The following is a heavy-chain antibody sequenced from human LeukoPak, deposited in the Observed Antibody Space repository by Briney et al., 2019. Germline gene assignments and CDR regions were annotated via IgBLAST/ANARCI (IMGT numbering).Heavy chain of an antibody. J-gene: IGHJ3*02. CDR3: ARVRRGAFDI. V-gene: IGHV4-31*03. Sequence: PSQTLSLTCTVSGGFISSGGYYWSWIRQHPGKGLEWIGYIYYSGSTYYNPSLKSRVTISVDTSKNQFSLKLSSVTAADTAVYFCARVRRGAFDIWGQGTMVTVSS. CDR1: GGFISSGGYY. CDR2: IYYSGST.